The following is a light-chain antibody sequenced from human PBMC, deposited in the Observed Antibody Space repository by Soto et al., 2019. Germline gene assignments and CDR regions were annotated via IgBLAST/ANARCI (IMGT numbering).Light chain of an antibody. CDR1: SSDVGSYNL. J-gene: IGLJ1*01. CDR3: SSYADIYTYV. V-gene: IGLV2-11*01. CDR2: DVN. Sequence: QSALTQPASVSGSPGQSITISCTGTSSDVGSYNLVSWYQQHPGKAPKLMIYDVNRRPSGVPDRFSGSKSGNTASLTISGLQSEDEADYYCSSYADIYTYVFGTGTKLTVL.